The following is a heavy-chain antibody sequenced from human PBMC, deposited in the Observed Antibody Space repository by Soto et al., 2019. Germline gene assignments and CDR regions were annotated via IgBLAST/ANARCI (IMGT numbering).Heavy chain of an antibody. CDR2: ISSSSSYI. CDR1: GFTFSSYS. D-gene: IGHD6-6*01. Sequence: EVQLVESGGGLVKPGGSLRLSCAASGFTFSSYSMNWVRQAPGKGLEWVSSISSSSSYIYYADSVKGRFTISRDNAKNSLYLQMNSLRAEDTAVYYFARDTGRSSVAIDYWGQGTLVTGSS. J-gene: IGHJ4*02. CDR3: ARDTGRSSVAIDY. V-gene: IGHV3-21*01.